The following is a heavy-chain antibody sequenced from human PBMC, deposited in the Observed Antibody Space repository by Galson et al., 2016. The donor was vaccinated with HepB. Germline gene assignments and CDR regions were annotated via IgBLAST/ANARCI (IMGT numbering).Heavy chain of an antibody. CDR1: GGSISSTNW. CDR2: IYHSGST. J-gene: IGHJ4*02. D-gene: IGHD3-16*02. V-gene: IGHV4-4*02. Sequence: ETLSLTCTVSGGSISSTNWWSCVRQPPGKGLEWIGEIYHSGSTNYNPPLKSRVTISVDKSKNQFSLKLSSVTAADTAVYYCARAHYDNVWGSYRHPRYFDYWGQGTLVTVSS. CDR3: ARAHYDNVWGSYRHPRYFDY.